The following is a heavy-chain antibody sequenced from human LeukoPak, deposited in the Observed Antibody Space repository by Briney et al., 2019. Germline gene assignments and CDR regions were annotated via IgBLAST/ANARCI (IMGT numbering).Heavy chain of an antibody. CDR3: ARRLGSSSTGFDY. J-gene: IGHJ4*02. V-gene: IGHV4-59*08. CDR2: IHYSGST. Sequence: PSETLSLTCTVSGGSISSYYWSWIRQPPGKGLEWIGSIHYSGSTTYNPSLKSPVTISVDTSKNQFSLKLSSVTAAYTAVYYCARRLGSSSTGFDYWGQGTLVTVSS. D-gene: IGHD2-2*01. CDR1: GGSISSYY.